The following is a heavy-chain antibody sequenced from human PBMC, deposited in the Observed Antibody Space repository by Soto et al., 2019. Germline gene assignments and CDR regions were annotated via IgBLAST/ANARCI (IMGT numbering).Heavy chain of an antibody. V-gene: IGHV4-59*08. CDR1: GGSVSNYY. J-gene: IGHJ3*01. CDR2: IYYSGDT. Sequence: QVQLQESGPGLVKPSETLSLTCTVSGGSVSNYYWSWIRQPPGKGLEWIGYIYYSGDTNYNPSLKSRVTMSVSTSKTQVSLNLSSVTAADTAVYYCARQPPATAAFDVWGQGTMVTVSS. D-gene: IGHD5-12*01. CDR3: ARQPPATAAFDV.